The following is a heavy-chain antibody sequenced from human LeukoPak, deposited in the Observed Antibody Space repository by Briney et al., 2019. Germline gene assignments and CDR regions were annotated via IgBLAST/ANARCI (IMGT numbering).Heavy chain of an antibody. CDR3: ARAGKTAAIRYFDWLVPEFDP. Sequence: GGSLRLSCAASGFTFSSYSMNWVRQAPGKGLEWVSYISSSSSTIYYADSVKGRFTISRDNAKNSLYLQMNSLRAEDTAVYYCARAGKTAAIRYFDWLVPEFDPWGQGTLVTASS. J-gene: IGHJ5*02. CDR1: GFTFSSYS. D-gene: IGHD3-9*01. CDR2: ISSSSSTI. V-gene: IGHV3-48*01.